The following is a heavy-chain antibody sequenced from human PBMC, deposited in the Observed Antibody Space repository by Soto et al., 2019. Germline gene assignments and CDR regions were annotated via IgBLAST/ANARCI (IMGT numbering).Heavy chain of an antibody. CDR3: ARGRRDTSNLLKYDRFDP. Sequence: PSETLSLTCAVYCGSFSGYNWSWIRQPPGKGLEWIGEINHSGSTNYNPSLQSRVTISVDTSKNQFSLKVTSMTAADTAVYYCARGRRDTSNLLKYDRFDPWGQGTLVTVSS. CDR2: INHSGST. D-gene: IGHD2-2*01. CDR1: CGSFSGYN. J-gene: IGHJ5*02. V-gene: IGHV4-34*01.